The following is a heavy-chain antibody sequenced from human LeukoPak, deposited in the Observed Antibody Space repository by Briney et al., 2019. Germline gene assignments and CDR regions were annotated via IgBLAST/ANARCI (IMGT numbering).Heavy chain of an antibody. CDR3: ARALDLIQLWSYFDY. Sequence: SETLSLTCTVSGGSISSGGYYWSWIRQHPGKGLEWIGYIYYSGSTYYNPSLKSRVTISVDTSKNQFSLKLGSVTAADTAVYYCARALDLIQLWSYFDYWGQGTLVTVSS. CDR2: IYYSGST. D-gene: IGHD5-18*01. V-gene: IGHV4-31*03. CDR1: GGSISSGGYY. J-gene: IGHJ4*02.